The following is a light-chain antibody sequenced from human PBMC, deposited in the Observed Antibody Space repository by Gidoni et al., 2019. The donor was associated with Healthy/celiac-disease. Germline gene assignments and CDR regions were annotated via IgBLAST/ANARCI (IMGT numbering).Light chain of an antibody. J-gene: IGKJ3*01. V-gene: IGKV4-1*01. Sequence: DIVMTQSPDSLAVSLGERATINCKSSQSVLYSSNNKNYLAWYQQKPGQPPKLLIYWASTREFGVPDRFSGSGSGTDFTLTISSLQAEDVAVYYCQQYYSTPRFGPGTKVDIK. CDR2: WAS. CDR1: QSVLYSSNNKNY. CDR3: QQYYSTPR.